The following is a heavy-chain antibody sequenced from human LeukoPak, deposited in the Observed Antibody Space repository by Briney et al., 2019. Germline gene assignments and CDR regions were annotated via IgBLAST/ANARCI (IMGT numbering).Heavy chain of an antibody. J-gene: IGHJ4*02. Sequence: SGGSLRLSCVASEFTFRNYAMNWVRQSPGGGLEWVSSITNTANYLDYADSVKGRFTISRDNSKNTLYLQMNSLRAEDTAIYYCAGRSELWVYFDSWGQGTLVTVSS. CDR2: ITNTANYL. D-gene: IGHD1-26*01. V-gene: IGHV3-23*01. CDR1: EFTFRNYA. CDR3: AGRSELWVYFDS.